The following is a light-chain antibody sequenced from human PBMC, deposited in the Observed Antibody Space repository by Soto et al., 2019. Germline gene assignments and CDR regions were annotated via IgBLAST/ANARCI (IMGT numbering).Light chain of an antibody. CDR2: DAS. V-gene: IGKV1-5*01. J-gene: IGKJ5*01. Sequence: DIEMTQSPSSLSASLGDRVSITCRPSQSISTWFAWYQQRPGKAPKLLIYDASSLESGVPSRLSGSGSATEFTLTISSLQPDDFATYYCQQYNNYWTFGQGTRLEIK. CDR1: QSISTW. CDR3: QQYNNYWT.